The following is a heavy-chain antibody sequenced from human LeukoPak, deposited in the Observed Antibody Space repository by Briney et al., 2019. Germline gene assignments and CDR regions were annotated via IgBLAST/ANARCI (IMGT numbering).Heavy chain of an antibody. CDR1: GFTFSSYA. V-gene: IGHV3-30*04. CDR2: ISYDGSNK. D-gene: IGHD6-13*01. Sequence: GRSLRLSCAASGFTFSSYAMHWVRQAPGKGLEWVAVISYDGSNKYYADSVKGRFTISRDNSKNTLYLQMNSLRAEDTAVYYCARARGYSSSWYAPGDYWGQGTLVTVSS. J-gene: IGHJ4*02. CDR3: ARARGYSSSWYAPGDY.